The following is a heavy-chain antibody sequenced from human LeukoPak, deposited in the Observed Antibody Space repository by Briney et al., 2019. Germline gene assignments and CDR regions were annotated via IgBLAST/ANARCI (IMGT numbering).Heavy chain of an antibody. D-gene: IGHD6-13*01. CDR2: INHSGST. CDR3: ARGSDTAAGLY. V-gene: IGHV4-34*01. J-gene: IGHJ4*02. CDR1: GGSFSGYY. Sequence: SETLSLTCAVYGGSFSGYYWIWIRQPPGKGLEWMGEINHSGSTNYNPSLKSRVSISVDSSKNQFSLKVSSVIAADTAVYYCARGSDTAAGLYWGQGTLVTVSS.